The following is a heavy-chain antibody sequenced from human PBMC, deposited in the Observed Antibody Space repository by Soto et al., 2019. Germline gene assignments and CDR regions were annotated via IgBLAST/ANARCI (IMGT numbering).Heavy chain of an antibody. D-gene: IGHD3-3*01. Sequence: PSETLSLTCAVYGGSFSGYYWSWIRQPPGKGLEWIGEINHSGSTNYNPSLKSRVTISVDTSKNQFSLKLSSVTAADTAVYYCARGGADSITIVGVVTAYYYYMDVWGKGTTVTVSS. CDR2: INHSGST. V-gene: IGHV4-34*01. CDR3: ARGGADSITIVGVVTAYYYYMDV. J-gene: IGHJ6*03. CDR1: GGSFSGYY.